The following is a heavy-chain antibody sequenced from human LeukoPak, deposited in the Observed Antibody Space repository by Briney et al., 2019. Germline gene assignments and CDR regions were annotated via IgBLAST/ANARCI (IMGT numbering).Heavy chain of an antibody. V-gene: IGHV3-7*01. CDR1: GFTVSNNY. D-gene: IGHD6-13*01. CDR3: ARVVYSSSWSMWGNVDHYYYYMDV. CDR2: IKQDGSEK. J-gene: IGHJ6*03. Sequence: GGSLRLSCAASGFTVSNNYMSWVRQAPGKGLEWVANIKQDGSEKYYVDSVKGRFTISRDNAKNSLYLQVNSLRAEDTAVYYCARVVYSSSWSMWGNVDHYYYYMDVWGKGTTVTVSS.